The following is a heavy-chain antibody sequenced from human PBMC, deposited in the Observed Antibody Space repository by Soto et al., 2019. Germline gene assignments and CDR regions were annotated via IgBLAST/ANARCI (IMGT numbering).Heavy chain of an antibody. V-gene: IGHV5-10-1*01. Sequence: GESLKISCKGSGYSFTNYWIGWVRQMPGKGLEWMGRIDPSDSYTNYSPSFQGHVTISADKSISTAYLQWSSLKASDTAMYYCAAPKQLSMGYYYGMDVWGQGTMVTVSS. J-gene: IGHJ6*02. CDR1: GYSFTNYW. D-gene: IGHD2-2*01. CDR2: IDPSDSYT. CDR3: AAPKQLSMGYYYGMDV.